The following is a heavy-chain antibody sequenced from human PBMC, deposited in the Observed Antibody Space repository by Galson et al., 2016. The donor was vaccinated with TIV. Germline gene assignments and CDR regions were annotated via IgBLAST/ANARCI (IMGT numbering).Heavy chain of an antibody. CDR3: ARRGAYVSDALDI. V-gene: IGHV3-74*03. CDR1: GFTFDNYW. Sequence: SLRLSCAASGFTFDNYWMHWVRQAPGKGLVWVSRINSDGDRPMYADSVKGRFTISRDNAKNSLYLQINSLRVGDTAVYYCARRGAYVSDALDIWGQGTMVTVSS. D-gene: IGHD3-10*02. CDR2: INSDGDRP. J-gene: IGHJ3*02.